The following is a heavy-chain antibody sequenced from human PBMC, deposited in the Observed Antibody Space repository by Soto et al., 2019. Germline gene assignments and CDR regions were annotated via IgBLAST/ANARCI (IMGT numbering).Heavy chain of an antibody. V-gene: IGHV4-59*01. Sequence: SETLCLTCTVSGGSISSYYWSWIRQPPGKGLEWIGYIYYSGSTNYNPSLKSRVTISVDTSKNQFSLKLSSVTAADTAVYYCARRYGVGYWGQGTLVTVSS. CDR3: ARRYGVGY. CDR2: IYYSGST. D-gene: IGHD4-17*01. CDR1: GGSISSYY. J-gene: IGHJ4*02.